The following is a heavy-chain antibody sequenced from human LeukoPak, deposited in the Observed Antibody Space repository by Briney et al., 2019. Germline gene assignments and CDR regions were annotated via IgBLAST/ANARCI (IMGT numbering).Heavy chain of an antibody. V-gene: IGHV4-39*01. CDR3: ASSDHDGDAFDI. CDR2: IYYSGST. CDR1: VGSISSSSYY. J-gene: IGHJ3*02. D-gene: IGHD3-16*01. Sequence: SETLSLTCTVSVGSISSSSYYWGWIRQPPGKGLEWIGSIYYSGSTYYNPSLKSRVTISVDTSKNQFSLKLSSVTAADTAVYYCASSDHDGDAFDIWGQGTMVTVSS.